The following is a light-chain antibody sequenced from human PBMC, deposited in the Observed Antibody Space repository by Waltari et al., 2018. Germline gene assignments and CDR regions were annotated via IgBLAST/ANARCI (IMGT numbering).Light chain of an antibody. V-gene: IGLV3-19*01. CDR3: HSLKGSDNQVV. J-gene: IGLJ3*02. Sequence: SSELTQGSDVSVALGQTVKITCQGDSLRTSYASWYQVKPGQAPILVIFGKEKRPSGIQDRISGYSSGPTPSLTITGTQAEDEADYCCHSLKGSDNQVVFGGGTKLTVL. CDR2: GKE. CDR1: SLRTSY.